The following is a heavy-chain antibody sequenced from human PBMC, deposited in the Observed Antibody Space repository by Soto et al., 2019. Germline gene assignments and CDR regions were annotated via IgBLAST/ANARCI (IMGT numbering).Heavy chain of an antibody. Sequence: QVQLVQSGAEVKKPGASVKDSCKASGYTFTGYYMHWVRQAPRQGLEWMGWINPNSGGTNYAQKFQGWVTMTKDTSISTAYMELSRLRTDDTAVYYCARSNRCCSSTSCSGAFDIWGQGTMVTVSS. D-gene: IGHD2-2*01. V-gene: IGHV1-2*04. CDR2: INPNSGGT. CDR1: GYTFTGYY. CDR3: ARSNRCCSSTSCSGAFDI. J-gene: IGHJ3*02.